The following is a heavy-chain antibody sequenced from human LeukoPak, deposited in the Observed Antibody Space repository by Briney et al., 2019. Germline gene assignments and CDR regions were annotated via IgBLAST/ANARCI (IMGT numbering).Heavy chain of an antibody. V-gene: IGHV3-7*03. D-gene: IGHD3-3*01. CDR2: IKLDGGEK. CDR1: GFTFGKYW. Sequence: GGSLRLSCVASGFTFGKYWMSWVRQAPGKGLEWVANIKLDGGEKNYVDSVKGRFTISRDNTKNSLYLQMNSLRAEDTAVFYCARDQYDTWSRRGNFDSWGQGTLVIVSS. J-gene: IGHJ4*02. CDR3: ARDQYDTWSRRGNFDS.